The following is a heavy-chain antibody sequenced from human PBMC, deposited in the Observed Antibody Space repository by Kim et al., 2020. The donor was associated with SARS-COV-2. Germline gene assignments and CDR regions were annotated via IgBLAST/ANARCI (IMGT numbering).Heavy chain of an antibody. V-gene: IGHV4-4*02. CDR1: GGSISSSNW. CDR2: IYHSGST. D-gene: IGHD3-22*01. CDR3: ARAHYYDSSGYYAIDY. J-gene: IGHJ4*02. Sequence: SETLSLTCAVSGGSISSSNWWSWVRQPPGKGLEWIGEIYHSGSTNYNPSLKSRVTISVDKSKNQFSLKLSSVTAADTAVYYCARAHYYDSSGYYAIDYWGQGTLVTVSS.